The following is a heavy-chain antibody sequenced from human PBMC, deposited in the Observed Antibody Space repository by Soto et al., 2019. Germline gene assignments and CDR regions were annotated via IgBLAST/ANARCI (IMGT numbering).Heavy chain of an antibody. Sequence: PGGSLRLYCAASGFGFDGYDMHWVRQAPGKNLEWVAAISTAGDTYYLGSVKGRFTISREDAKNSLSLQMNSLRVGDTAVYYCERGGDRFDVMDVWAQGTTDLVS. D-gene: IGHD3-9*01. CDR1: GFGFDGYD. CDR3: ERGGDRFDVMDV. J-gene: IGHJ6*01. V-gene: IGHV3-13*01. CDR2: ISTAGDT.